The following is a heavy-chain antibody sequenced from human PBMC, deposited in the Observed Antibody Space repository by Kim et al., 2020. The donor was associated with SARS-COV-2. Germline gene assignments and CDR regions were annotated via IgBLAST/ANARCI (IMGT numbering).Heavy chain of an antibody. D-gene: IGHD6-13*01. CDR1: GFTFSSYG. CDR2: ISYDGSNK. J-gene: IGHJ5*02. V-gene: IGHV3-30*18. CDR3: AKVAAAGTDNWFDP. Sequence: GGSLRLSCAASGFTFSSYGMHWVRQAPGKGLEWVAVISYDGSNKYYADSVKGRFTISRDNSKNTLYLQMNSLRAEDTAVYYCAKVAAAGTDNWFDPWGQGTLVTVSS.